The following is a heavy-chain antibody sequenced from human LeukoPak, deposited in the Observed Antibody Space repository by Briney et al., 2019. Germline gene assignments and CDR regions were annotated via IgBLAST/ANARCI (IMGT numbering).Heavy chain of an antibody. CDR2: IYYSGST. J-gene: IGHJ4*02. CDR3: ARRTVVLDY. D-gene: IGHD4-23*01. V-gene: IGHV4-59*08. CDR1: GYSIGGYY. Sequence: SETLSLTCTVSGYSIGGYYWSWVRQPPGKGLEWIGYIYYSGSTTYNPSLNSRVTISVDSSKNQFSLRLTSVTAADTAVYYCARRTVVLDYWGQGTLVTVSS.